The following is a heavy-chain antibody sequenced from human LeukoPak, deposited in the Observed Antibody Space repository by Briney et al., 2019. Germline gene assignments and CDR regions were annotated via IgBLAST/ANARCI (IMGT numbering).Heavy chain of an antibody. D-gene: IGHD2-15*01. CDR2: ISSSSSYI. Sequence: GGSLRLSCAASGFTFSSYSMNWVRQAPGKGLEWVSSISSSSSYIYYADSVKGRFTISRDNAKNSLYLQMNSLRAEDTAVYYCARSRAYCSGGSCYASFDYWGQGTLVTVSS. CDR3: ARSRAYCSGGSCYASFDY. V-gene: IGHV3-21*01. J-gene: IGHJ4*02. CDR1: GFTFSSYS.